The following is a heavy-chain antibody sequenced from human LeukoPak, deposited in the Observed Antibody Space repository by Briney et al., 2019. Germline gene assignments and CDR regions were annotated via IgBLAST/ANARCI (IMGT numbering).Heavy chain of an antibody. CDR3: ASDITDGYNYVGAFDI. D-gene: IGHD5-24*01. Sequence: GGSLRLSCAASGFTFSSYWMSWVRQAPGKGLEWVANIKQDGSEKYYVDSVKGRFTISRDNSKNTLYLQMGSLRAEDMAVYYCASDITDGYNYVGAFDIWGQGTMVTVSS. CDR1: GFTFSSYW. CDR2: IKQDGSEK. V-gene: IGHV3-7*01. J-gene: IGHJ3*02.